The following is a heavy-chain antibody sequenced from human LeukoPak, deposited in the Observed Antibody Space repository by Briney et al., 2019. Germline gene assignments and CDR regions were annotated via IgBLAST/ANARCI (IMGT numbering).Heavy chain of an antibody. CDR2: INAGNGNT. CDR1: GYTFTIYA. D-gene: IGHD3-22*01. V-gene: IGHV1-3*01. CDR3: ARDYYDSSGYYNWFDP. Sequence: ASVKVSCKASGYTFTIYAMHWVRQAPGQRLEWMGWINAGNGNTKYSQKFQGRVTITRDTSASTAYMELSSLRSEDTAVYYCARDYYDSSGYYNWFDPWGQGTLVTVSS. J-gene: IGHJ5*02.